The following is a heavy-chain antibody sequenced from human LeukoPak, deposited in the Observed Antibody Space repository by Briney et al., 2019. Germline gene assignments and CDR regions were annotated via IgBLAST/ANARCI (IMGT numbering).Heavy chain of an antibody. CDR2: INPSGGST. V-gene: IGHV1-46*01. D-gene: IGHD3-22*01. J-gene: IGHJ5*02. Sequence: ASVKVSCKASGYTFTSYYMHWVRQAPGQGLEWMGIINPSGGSTSYAQKFQGRVTMTRDTSISTAYMELSRLRSDDTAVYYCARDPSYYYDSSGYYSGNWFDPWGQGTLVTVSS. CDR3: ARDPSYYYDSSGYYSGNWFDP. CDR1: GYTFTSYY.